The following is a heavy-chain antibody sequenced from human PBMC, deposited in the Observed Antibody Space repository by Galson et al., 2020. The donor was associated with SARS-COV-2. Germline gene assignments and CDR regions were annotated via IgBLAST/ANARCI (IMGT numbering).Heavy chain of an antibody. CDR2: VFYSGTT. CDR1: GGSIRNYY. J-gene: IGHJ6*02. Sequence: ASETLSLTCTVSGGSIRNYYWNWIRQAPGKGLEWVGNVFYSGTTNYNPSLKSRVTISLDMSKNQFSLMLNSVTAADTGVYYCARRNRGPIFSHYAMDVWGQGTTVTVSS. D-gene: IGHD3-9*01. CDR3: ARRNRGPIFSHYAMDV. V-gene: IGHV4-59*01.